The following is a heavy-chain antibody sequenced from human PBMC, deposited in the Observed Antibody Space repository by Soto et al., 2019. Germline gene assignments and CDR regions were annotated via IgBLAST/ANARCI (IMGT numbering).Heavy chain of an antibody. CDR2: INAGNGNT. J-gene: IGHJ5*02. D-gene: IGHD1-20*01. V-gene: IGHV1-3*01. CDR1: GYTFTSYA. Sequence: ASVKVSCKASGYTFTSYAMHWVRQAPGQRLEWMGWINAGNGNTKYSQKFQGRVTITRDTSASTAYMELSSLRSEDTAVYYCARDLVGGITGTTDPWGQGTLVTVSS. CDR3: ARDLVGGITGTTDP.